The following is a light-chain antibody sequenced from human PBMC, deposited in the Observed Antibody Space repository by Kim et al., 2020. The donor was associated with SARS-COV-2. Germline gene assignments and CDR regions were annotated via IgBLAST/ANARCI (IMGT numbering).Light chain of an antibody. CDR1: KLGEKY. CDR2: QDT. J-gene: IGLJ3*02. CDR3: QAWDNTWV. V-gene: IGLV3-1*01. Sequence: VSVSPRQTVTITCSGDKLGEKYSSWYQQQPGQAPVLVIYQDTKRPSGIPERFAGSNSGNTATLNISGAQAMDEADYYCQAWDNTWVFGGGTQLTVL.